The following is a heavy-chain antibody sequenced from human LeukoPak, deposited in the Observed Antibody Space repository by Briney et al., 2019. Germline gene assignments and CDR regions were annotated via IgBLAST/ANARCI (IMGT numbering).Heavy chain of an antibody. CDR1: GFTFSNNY. Sequence: GGSLRLSCVASGFTFSNNYMSWARQAPGKGLEWLSVIYSGGGTSYTDSVKGRFTISRDNSKNTLYLQMNSLRAEDTAVYYCARDLGYSGYLDYWGQGTLVTVSS. CDR2: IYSGGGT. D-gene: IGHD5-12*01. J-gene: IGHJ4*02. V-gene: IGHV3-53*01. CDR3: ARDLGYSGYLDY.